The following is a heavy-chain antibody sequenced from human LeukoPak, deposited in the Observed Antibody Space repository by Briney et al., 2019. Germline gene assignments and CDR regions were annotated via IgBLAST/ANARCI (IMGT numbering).Heavy chain of an antibody. D-gene: IGHD3-22*01. CDR1: GFTFSSYS. Sequence: PGGSLRLSCAASGFTFSSYSTNWVRQAPGKGLEWVSSISSSSSYIYYADSVKGRFTISRDNAKNSLYLQMNSLRAEDTAVYYCARGCYYDSSGYSLDQHWGQGTLVTVSS. CDR2: ISSSSSYI. CDR3: ARGCYYDSSGYSLDQH. V-gene: IGHV3-21*01. J-gene: IGHJ1*01.